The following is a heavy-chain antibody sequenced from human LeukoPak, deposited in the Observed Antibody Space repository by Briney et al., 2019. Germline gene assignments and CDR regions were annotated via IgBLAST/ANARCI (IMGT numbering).Heavy chain of an antibody. CDR3: ARDGSYDAFDI. D-gene: IGHD1-26*01. V-gene: IGHV3-66*01. CDR2: IYSGGST. CDR1: GFTVSSNY. Sequence: GGSLRLSCAASGFTVSSNYMSWVRQAPGKGLEWVSVIYSGGSTYHADSVKGRFTISRDNSKNTLYLQMNSLRAEDTAVYYCARDGSYDAFDIWGQGTMVTVSS. J-gene: IGHJ3*02.